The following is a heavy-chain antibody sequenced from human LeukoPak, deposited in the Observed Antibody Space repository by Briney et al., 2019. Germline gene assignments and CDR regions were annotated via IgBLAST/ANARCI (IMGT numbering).Heavy chain of an antibody. CDR2: IYYSGST. CDR1: GGSISSYY. Sequence: PSETLSLTCTVSGGSISSYYWSWIRQPPGKGLEWIGYIYYSGSTNYNPSLKSRVTISVDTSKNQFSLKLSSVTAADTAVYYCARGKRLAHFDYWGQGTLVTVSS. V-gene: IGHV4-59*01. CDR3: ARGKRLAHFDY. D-gene: IGHD6-25*01. J-gene: IGHJ4*02.